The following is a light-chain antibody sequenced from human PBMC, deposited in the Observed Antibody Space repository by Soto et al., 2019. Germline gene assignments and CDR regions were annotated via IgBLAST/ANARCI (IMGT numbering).Light chain of an antibody. CDR3: QQYGSSRWT. CDR2: GAS. J-gene: IGKJ1*01. V-gene: IGKV3-20*01. Sequence: IVLTQSPATLSASPGERGTLACRASQSVSSSYLAWYQQKPGQAPRLLIYGASSRATGIPDRFSGSGSGTDFTLTISRLEPEDFAVYYCQQYGSSRWTFGQGTKVDIK. CDR1: QSVSSSY.